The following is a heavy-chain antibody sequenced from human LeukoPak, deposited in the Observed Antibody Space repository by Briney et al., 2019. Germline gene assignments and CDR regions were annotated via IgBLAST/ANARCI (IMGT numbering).Heavy chain of an antibody. D-gene: IGHD5-24*01. CDR3: VRDFRTQLDGYSPPYHFDY. CDR1: GLIFSTHS. V-gene: IGHV3-21*01. Sequence: GGSLRLSCAASGLIFSTHSMSWVRQSPAKGLEWVSSISSGGSHIYYADSVKGRFTISRDNARNSLFLQMNSLRAEDTAVYYCVRDFRTQLDGYSPPYHFDYWGQGALVTVSS. J-gene: IGHJ4*02. CDR2: ISSGGSHI.